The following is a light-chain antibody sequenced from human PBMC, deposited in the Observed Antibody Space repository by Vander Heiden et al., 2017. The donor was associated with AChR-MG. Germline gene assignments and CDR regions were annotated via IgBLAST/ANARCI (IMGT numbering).Light chain of an antibody. Sequence: SSVLTQPPSVSVAPGKTARITCGGNNIGSKSVPWYQQKPGQSPGLVVYDDSDRPSGIPERFSGSNSGNTATLTISRVEAGDEADYYCQVWDSSSDHPYVVFGGGTKLTVL. CDR2: DDS. J-gene: IGLJ2*01. CDR3: QVWDSSSDHPYVV. V-gene: IGLV3-21*03. CDR1: NIGSKS.